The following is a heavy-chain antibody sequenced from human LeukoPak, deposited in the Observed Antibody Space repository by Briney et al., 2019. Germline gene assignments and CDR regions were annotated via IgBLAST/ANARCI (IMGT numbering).Heavy chain of an antibody. CDR2: IYYSGST. D-gene: IGHD1/OR15-1a*01. J-gene: IGHJ5*02. V-gene: IGHV4-59*08. Sequence: SETLSLTCTVSGGSISGYYWSWIRQPPGKGLEWIGYIYYSGSTNYNPSLKSRVTISVDTSKNQFSLKLSSVTAADTAVYYCARFLWDNLGFDPWGQGTLVTVSS. CDR3: ARFLWDNLGFDP. CDR1: GGSISGYY.